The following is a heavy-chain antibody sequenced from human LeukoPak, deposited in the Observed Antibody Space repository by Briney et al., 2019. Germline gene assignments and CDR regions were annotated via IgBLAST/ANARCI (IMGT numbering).Heavy chain of an antibody. D-gene: IGHD6-13*01. J-gene: IGHJ6*03. CDR2: ISSSGSII. V-gene: IGHV3-11*04. Sequence: GGSLRLSCAASGFTFSDYYMTWIRQAPGKGLEWVSYISSSGSIIYYADSVKGRFIISRDNAKNSLYLQMNSLRAEDTAVYYCAKDRGSSWYVDYYYMDVWGKGTTVTVSS. CDR1: GFTFSDYY. CDR3: AKDRGSSWYVDYYYMDV.